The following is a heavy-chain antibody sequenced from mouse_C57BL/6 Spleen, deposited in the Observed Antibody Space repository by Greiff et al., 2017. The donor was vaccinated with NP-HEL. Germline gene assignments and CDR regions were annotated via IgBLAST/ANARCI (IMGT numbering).Heavy chain of an antibody. CDR3: ARKGELVAWFAY. Sequence: EVKLVESGGGLVKPGGSLKLSCAASGFTFSSYAMSWVRQTPEKRLEWVATLSDGGSYTYYPDNVKGRFTISRDNAKNNLYLQMSHLKSEDTAMYYCARKGELVAWFAYWGQGTLVTVSA. CDR1: GFTFSSYA. J-gene: IGHJ3*01. CDR2: LSDGGSYT. D-gene: IGHD2-2*01. V-gene: IGHV5-4*03.